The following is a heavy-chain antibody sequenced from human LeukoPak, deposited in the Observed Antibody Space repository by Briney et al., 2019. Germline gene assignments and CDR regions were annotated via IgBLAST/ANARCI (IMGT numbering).Heavy chain of an antibody. D-gene: IGHD6-13*01. V-gene: IGHV3-23*01. Sequence: PGGSLRLSCAASGFTFSSYSMNWVRQAPGKGLEWVSAISGSGGSTYYADSVKGRFTISRDNSKNTLYLQMNSLRAEDTAVYYCAKGGPYSSSWYGGYFDYWGQGTLVTVSS. CDR3: AKGGPYSSSWYGGYFDY. J-gene: IGHJ4*02. CDR2: ISGSGGST. CDR1: GFTFSSYS.